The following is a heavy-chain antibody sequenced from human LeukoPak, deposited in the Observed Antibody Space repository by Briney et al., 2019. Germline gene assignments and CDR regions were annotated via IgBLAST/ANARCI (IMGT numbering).Heavy chain of an antibody. J-gene: IGHJ4*02. V-gene: IGHV3-30-3*02. CDR2: ISYDGSNK. CDR3: AKGQRFLEWIYFDY. CDR1: GFTLSSYA. D-gene: IGHD3-3*01. Sequence: GGSLRLSCAASGFTLSSYAMHWVRQAPGKGLEWVAVISYDGSNKYYADSVKGRFTISRDNSKNTLYLQMNSLRAEDTAVYYCAKGQRFLEWIYFDYWGQGTLVTVSS.